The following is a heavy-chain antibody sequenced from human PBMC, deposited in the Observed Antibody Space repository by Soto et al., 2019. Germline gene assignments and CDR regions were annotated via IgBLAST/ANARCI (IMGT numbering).Heavy chain of an antibody. CDR3: AKSYDSSGYPTTYFDY. CDR2: ISGSGGST. V-gene: IGHV3-23*01. D-gene: IGHD3-22*01. CDR1: GFTFSSYA. J-gene: IGHJ4*02. Sequence: GGSLRLSCAASGFTFSSYAMSWVRQAPGKGLEWVSAISGSGGSTYYADSVKGRFTISRDNSKNTLYLQMNSLRAEDTAVYYCAKSYDSSGYPTTYFDYWGQGTLVTVSS.